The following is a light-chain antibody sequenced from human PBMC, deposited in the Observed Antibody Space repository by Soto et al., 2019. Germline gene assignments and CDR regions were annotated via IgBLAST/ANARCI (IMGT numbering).Light chain of an antibody. CDR1: SGDVGHYNA. Sequence: QSALTQPASVSGSPGQSVTISCSGSSGDVGHYNAVSWYQHHPGKAPKLIIYEGIKRPSGVSNRFSGSTSGNTASLTISGLQAEHEADYHYCSYAGSSTWVFGGGTKVTVL. CDR3: CSYAGSSTWV. V-gene: IGLV2-23*01. CDR2: EGI. J-gene: IGLJ2*01.